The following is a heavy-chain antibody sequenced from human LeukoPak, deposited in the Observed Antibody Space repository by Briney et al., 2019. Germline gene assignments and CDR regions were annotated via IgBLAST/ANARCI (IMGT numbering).Heavy chain of an antibody. Sequence: SETLSLTCTVSGGSISSYYWSWIRQPAGNGLEWIGRIYTSGSTNYNPSLKSRVTMSVDTSKNQFSLKLSSVTAADTAVYYCARDRGIFEYSSFDPWGQGTLVTVSS. CDR3: ARDRGIFEYSSFDP. J-gene: IGHJ5*02. V-gene: IGHV4-4*07. CDR2: IYTSGST. CDR1: GGSISSYY. D-gene: IGHD6-6*01.